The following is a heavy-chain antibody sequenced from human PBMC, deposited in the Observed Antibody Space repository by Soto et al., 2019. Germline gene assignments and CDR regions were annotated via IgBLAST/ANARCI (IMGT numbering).Heavy chain of an antibody. J-gene: IGHJ4*02. CDR1: GGSFSGYY. CDR2: INHSGST. V-gene: IGHV4-34*01. CDR3: ARVCRSRYCSRSLDY. Sequence: SETLSLTCAVYGGSFSGYYWSWIRQPPGKGLEWIGEINHSGSTNYNPSLKSRVTISVDTSKNQFSLKLSSVTAADTAVYYCARVCRSRYCSRSLDYWGQGTLVTVSS. D-gene: IGHD2-2*01.